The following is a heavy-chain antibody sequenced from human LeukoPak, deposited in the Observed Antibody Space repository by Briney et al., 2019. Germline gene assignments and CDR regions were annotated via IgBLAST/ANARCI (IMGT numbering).Heavy chain of an antibody. J-gene: IGHJ4*02. D-gene: IGHD2-15*01. Sequence: PGGSLRLSCAASGFIVSGDFMSWVRQAPGKGLEWVSVIYSDGGTYYADSVKGRFTISRDNSKNTLSLQLNSLRAEDTAVYYCAKGTSSSCYSAPNYWGQGTLVTVSS. CDR1: GFIVSGDF. CDR2: IYSDGGT. CDR3: AKGTSSSCYSAPNY. V-gene: IGHV3-53*01.